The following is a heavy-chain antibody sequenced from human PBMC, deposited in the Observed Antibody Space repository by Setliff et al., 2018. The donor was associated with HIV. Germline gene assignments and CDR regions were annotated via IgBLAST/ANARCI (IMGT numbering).Heavy chain of an antibody. V-gene: IGHV4-39*02. CDR1: GGSITRTPYY. CDR3: TIEGAGTIVYS. D-gene: IGHD6-19*01. Sequence: LSLTCTVSGGSITRTPYYWGWIRQPPGKGLEWIGSIYHTGITYDNPSLKSRVTISVDTSKNQISLRLSSVTAADTAVYYCTIEGAGTIVYSWGQGTLVTVSS. CDR2: IYHTGIT. J-gene: IGHJ4*02.